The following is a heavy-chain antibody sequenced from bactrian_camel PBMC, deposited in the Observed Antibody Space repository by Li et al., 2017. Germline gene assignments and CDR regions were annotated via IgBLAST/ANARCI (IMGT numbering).Heavy chain of an antibody. Sequence: HVQLVESGGGLVQPGGSLRLSCAASGSTFSSYVMSWVRQAPGKGVEWVSAINSISSMTLYADSVVGRFTISRDNAKNTLYLQMNSLKPEDTGTYYCAPDGVLFGSGGYCYTSPLGHWGRGPRSPSP. V-gene: IGHV3-2*01. CDR1: GSTFSSYV. J-gene: IGHJ4*01. CDR2: INSISSMT. D-gene: IGHD2*01.